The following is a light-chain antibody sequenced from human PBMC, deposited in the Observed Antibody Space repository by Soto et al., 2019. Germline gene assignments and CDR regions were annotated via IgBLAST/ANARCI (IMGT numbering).Light chain of an antibody. CDR3: QQYYSSPYT. CDR1: QSVLFTSNNKNY. J-gene: IGKJ2*01. CDR2: WAS. Sequence: DIVMTQSPDSLAVSLGERATINCKSSQSVLFTSNNKNYLAWYQQKAGQPPKLVIYWASTRESGVPDRFSGSGSGTDFTPTISSLQAEDVAVYYCQQYYSSPYTFGQGTKLEIK. V-gene: IGKV4-1*01.